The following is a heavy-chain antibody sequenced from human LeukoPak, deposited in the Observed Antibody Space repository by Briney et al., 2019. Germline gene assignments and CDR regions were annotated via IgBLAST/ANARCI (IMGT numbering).Heavy chain of an antibody. D-gene: IGHD3-3*01. V-gene: IGHV1-18*01. Sequence: ASVKVSCKASGYTFTSYGISWVRQALGQGLEWMGWISAYNGNTNYAQKLQGRVTMTTDTSTSTAYMELRSLRSDDTAVYYCARDRENYDFWSGYYGEMDVWGKGTTVTVSS. J-gene: IGHJ6*04. CDR1: GYTFTSYG. CDR3: ARDRENYDFWSGYYGEMDV. CDR2: ISAYNGNT.